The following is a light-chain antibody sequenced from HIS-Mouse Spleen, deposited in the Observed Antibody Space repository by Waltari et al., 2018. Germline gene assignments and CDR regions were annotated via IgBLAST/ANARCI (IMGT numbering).Light chain of an antibody. J-gene: IGLJ2*01. CDR3: SSYTSSSFNVV. CDR1: SSDVGGYNY. V-gene: IGLV2-14*03. Sequence: QSALTQPASVSGSPGQSITISCTGTSSDVGGYNYVSWYQQHPGKAPKLMIYDVSNRPSGGSNRVSGSKSGNTASLTISGLQAEDEADYYCSSYTSSSFNVVFGGGTKLTVL. CDR2: DVS.